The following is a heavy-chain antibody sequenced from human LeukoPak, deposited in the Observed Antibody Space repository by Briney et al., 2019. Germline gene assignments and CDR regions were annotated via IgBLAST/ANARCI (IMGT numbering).Heavy chain of an antibody. V-gene: IGHV4-30-4*01. CDR3: ARASGNYYYGMDV. Sequence: PSETLSLTCTVSGGSISSGDYYWSWIRQPPGKGLEWIAYISHSGGTYYNPSLKSRVTISVDTSKNHFSLKLSSVTAADTAVYYCARASGNYYYGMDVWGQGTTVTVSS. CDR2: ISHSGGT. CDR1: GGSISSGDYY. J-gene: IGHJ6*02.